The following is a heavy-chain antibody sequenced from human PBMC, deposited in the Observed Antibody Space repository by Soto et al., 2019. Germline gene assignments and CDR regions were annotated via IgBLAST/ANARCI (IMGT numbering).Heavy chain of an antibody. Sequence: QVHLAQSGPELKRPGSSVKVSCRASGVTFRNYAISWVRQAPGQGLEWMGWLLPVFGTPAYGQTFQGRITITEDESTGTAYMEMTGLRSEDTATYYCAGSERRDGYNKDYYFDSWGQGSLVTVSS. CDR2: LLPVFGTP. CDR3: AGSERRDGYNKDYYFDS. V-gene: IGHV1-69*01. J-gene: IGHJ4*02. D-gene: IGHD6-25*01. CDR1: GVTFRNYA.